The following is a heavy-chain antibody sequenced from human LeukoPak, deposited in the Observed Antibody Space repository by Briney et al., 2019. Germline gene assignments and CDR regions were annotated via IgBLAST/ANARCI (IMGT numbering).Heavy chain of an antibody. Sequence: PGGCLRLSCAASGFTFSSYSMNWVRQAPGKGLEWVSSISSSSSYIYYADLVKGRFTISRDNAKNSLYLQMNSLRAEDTAVYYCAKGIAAAGSGYWGQGTLVTVSS. D-gene: IGHD6-13*01. CDR1: GFTFSSYS. CDR3: AKGIAAAGSGY. V-gene: IGHV3-21*01. J-gene: IGHJ4*02. CDR2: ISSSSSYI.